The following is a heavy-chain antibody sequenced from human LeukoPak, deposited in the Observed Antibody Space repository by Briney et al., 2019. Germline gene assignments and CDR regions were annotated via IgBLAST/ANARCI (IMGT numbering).Heavy chain of an antibody. D-gene: IGHD6-13*01. CDR3: AREIAAAGAWDY. V-gene: IGHV4-30-2*01. CDR1: GGSISSGGYS. CDR2: IYHSGST. Sequence: PSQTLSLTCAVSGGSISSGGYSWSWIRQPPGKGLEWIGYIYHSGSTYYNPSLKSRVTISVDRSKNQFSLKLSSVTAADTAVYYCAREIAAAGAWDYWGQGTLVTVSS. J-gene: IGHJ4*02.